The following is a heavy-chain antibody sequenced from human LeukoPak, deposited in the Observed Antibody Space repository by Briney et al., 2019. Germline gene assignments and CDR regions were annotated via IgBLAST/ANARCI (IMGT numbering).Heavy chain of an antibody. CDR2: IDPSGGST. V-gene: IGHV1-46*01. J-gene: IGHJ4*02. CDR1: GGTFSSHA. Sequence: ASVKVSCKASGGTFSSHAISWVRQAPGQGLEWMGIIDPSGGSTTYAQKFQGRVTMTRDTSTSTVYMELTSLRSEDTAMYYCARDWGIQQWPPSYFDYWGQGTLVTVSS. CDR3: ARDWGIQQWPPSYFDY. D-gene: IGHD5-18*01.